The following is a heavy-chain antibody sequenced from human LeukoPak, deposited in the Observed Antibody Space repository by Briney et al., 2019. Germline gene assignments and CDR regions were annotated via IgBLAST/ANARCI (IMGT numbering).Heavy chain of an antibody. V-gene: IGHV4-39*07. Sequence: PSETLSLTCTVSGGSISSSSYYWGWIRQPPGKGLEWIGSIYYSGSTYYNPSLKSRVTISVDTSKNQFSLKLSSVTAADTAVYYCASYSSSWIRAFDIWGQGTMVTVSS. D-gene: IGHD6-13*01. CDR1: GGSISSSSYY. CDR2: IYYSGST. CDR3: ASYSSSWIRAFDI. J-gene: IGHJ3*02.